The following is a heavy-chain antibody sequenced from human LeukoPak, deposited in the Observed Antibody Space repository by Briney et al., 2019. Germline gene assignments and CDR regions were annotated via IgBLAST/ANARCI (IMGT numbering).Heavy chain of an antibody. CDR3: AKWKYSNSGIDDY. Sequence: GGSLRLSCAGSGFIFSNYAMSWVRQAPGQGLEWVSTIINSGDATFYADSVKGRFTISRDNSMNMLYLQMNSLRAEDTAVYYCAKWKYSNSGIDDYWGQGTLVTVSS. CDR1: GFIFSNYA. D-gene: IGHD6-6*01. J-gene: IGHJ4*02. CDR2: IINSGDAT. V-gene: IGHV3-23*01.